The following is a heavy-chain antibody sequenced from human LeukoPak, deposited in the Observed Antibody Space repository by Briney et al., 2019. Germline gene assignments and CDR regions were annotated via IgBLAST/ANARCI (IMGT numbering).Heavy chain of an antibody. V-gene: IGHV3-48*04. J-gene: IGHJ6*03. Sequence: GGSLRLSCAASGFTFSSYSMNWVRQAPGKGLEWVSYISSSSTIYYADSVKGRFTISRDNAKNSLYLQMNSLRAEDTAVYYCARLGNHYYYYYMDVWGKGITVTVSS. CDR2: ISSSSTI. D-gene: IGHD4-23*01. CDR1: GFTFSSYS. CDR3: ARLGNHYYYYYMDV.